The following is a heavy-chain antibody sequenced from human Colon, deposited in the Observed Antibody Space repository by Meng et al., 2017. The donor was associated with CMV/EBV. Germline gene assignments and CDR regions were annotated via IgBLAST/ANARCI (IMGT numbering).Heavy chain of an antibody. CDR2: VTHSGST. D-gene: IGHD3-3*01. J-gene: IGHJ6*02. V-gene: IGHV4-34*01. CDR1: GGSFSKYY. Sequence: SETLSLTRAVSGGSFSKYYWNWIRQVPGKGLEWIGEVTHSGSTNYNPSLKSRVTLSVDTSKNQSSLNLRSVTAADTAIYCCATGTIFGSITVDVWGQGTTVTVSS. CDR3: ATGTIFGSITVDV.